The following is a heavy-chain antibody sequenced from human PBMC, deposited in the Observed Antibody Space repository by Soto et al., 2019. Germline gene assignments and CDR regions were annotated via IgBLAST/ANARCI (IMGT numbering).Heavy chain of an antibody. CDR2: ISYDGNNR. V-gene: IGHV3-30*03. D-gene: IGHD3-3*01. CDR3: ASTWSGYYYFDS. CDR1: VFTFSNYG. Sequence: GWSLRLSCAASVFTFSNYGMHWFRQAPGKGLEWVAVISYDGNNRYYGDSVKGRFTISRDNSKNTVYLQMNSLRVEDTAVYYCASTWSGYYYFDSWGQGTLVTVSS. J-gene: IGHJ4*02.